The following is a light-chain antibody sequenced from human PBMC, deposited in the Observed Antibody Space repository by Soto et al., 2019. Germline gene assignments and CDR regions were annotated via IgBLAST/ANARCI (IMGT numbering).Light chain of an antibody. V-gene: IGKV3-15*01. Sequence: RVLTQSPASLSVSPGEGATLSCRASQNVNNLLAWYQQKPGRPPRLLIYGASTRATGIPARFSGSGSGTEFTLSISSLQSEDFAVYYCQQYNKWPITFGLGTRLE. CDR2: GAS. J-gene: IGKJ5*01. CDR3: QQYNKWPIT. CDR1: QNVNNL.